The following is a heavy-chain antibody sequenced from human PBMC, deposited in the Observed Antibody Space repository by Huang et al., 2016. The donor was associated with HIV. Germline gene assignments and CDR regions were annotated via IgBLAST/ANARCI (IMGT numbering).Heavy chain of an antibody. CDR1: GDSLSGFF. Sequence: VRLDQWGAGLLKPSETLTLTCAVYGDSLSGFFWRWIRQSPGRGLEWIGEITQSGRTNYNPSLKSRVTIAIDTSKKQFSLKVKSVTADDTSTYYCARGRGTSWSFFDTWGQGSFVTVSS. J-gene: IGHJ5*02. CDR2: ITQSGRT. V-gene: IGHV4-34*01. D-gene: IGHD2-2*01. CDR3: ARGRGTSWSFFDT.